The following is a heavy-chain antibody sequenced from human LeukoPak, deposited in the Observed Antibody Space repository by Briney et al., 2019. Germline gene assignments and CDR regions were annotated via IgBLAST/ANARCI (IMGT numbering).Heavy chain of an antibody. V-gene: IGHV3-21*01. CDR3: ARVPTPRYCSGGSCYTRYCMDV. CDR2: ISSSRSNK. CDR1: GFTFSSYT. Sequence: GRSLRLSCAASGFTFSSYTMHWVRQAPGKGLEWVSSISSSRSNKYYADSVKGRLTISRDNAKNSLYLQMNSLRAEDTAVYYCARVPTPRYCSGGSCYTRYCMDVWGQGATVTVSS. D-gene: IGHD2-15*01. J-gene: IGHJ6*02.